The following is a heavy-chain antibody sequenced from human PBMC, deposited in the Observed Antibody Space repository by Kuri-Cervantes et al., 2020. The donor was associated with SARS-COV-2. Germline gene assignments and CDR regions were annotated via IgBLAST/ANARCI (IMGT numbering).Heavy chain of an antibody. CDR3: ATDKRREGATGASDL. V-gene: IGHV1-24*01. CDR2: FDPEDGET. J-gene: IGHJ3*01. D-gene: IGHD1-14*01. Sequence: ASVKVSCKVSGYTLTELSMHWVRQAPGKGLEWMGGFDPEDGETIYAQKFQGRVTMTEDTSTDTAYMELSSLRSEDTAVYYCATDKRREGATGASDLWGQGTMVTVSS. CDR1: GYTLTELS.